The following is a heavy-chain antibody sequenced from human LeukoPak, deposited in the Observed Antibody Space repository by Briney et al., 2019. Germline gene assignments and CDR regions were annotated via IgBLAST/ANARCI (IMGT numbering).Heavy chain of an antibody. CDR2: ISRGGYI. Sequence: GGSLRLSCAASGFIFSSYRMNWVRRAPGKGLEWVSSISRGGYIYYADSVKGRFTISRDNAKNSLYLQMNSLRAEDTAVYYCARRLGADEGADYWGRGTLVTVSS. V-gene: IGHV3-21*01. CDR3: ARRLGADEGADY. J-gene: IGHJ4*02. D-gene: IGHD1-26*01. CDR1: GFIFSSYR.